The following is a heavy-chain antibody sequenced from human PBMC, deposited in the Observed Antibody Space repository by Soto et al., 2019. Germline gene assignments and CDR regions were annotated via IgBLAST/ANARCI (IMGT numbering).Heavy chain of an antibody. CDR2: IWYDGSNK. J-gene: IGHJ4*02. D-gene: IGHD2-2*01. Sequence: QVQLVESGGGVVQPGRSLRLSCAASGFTFSSYGMHWVRQAPGKGLEWVAVIWYDGSNKYYADSVKGRFTISRDNXKNTLYLQMNSLRAEDTAVYYCASLYCSSTSCLDYWGQGTLVTVSS. CDR3: ASLYCSSTSCLDY. CDR1: GFTFSSYG. V-gene: IGHV3-33*01.